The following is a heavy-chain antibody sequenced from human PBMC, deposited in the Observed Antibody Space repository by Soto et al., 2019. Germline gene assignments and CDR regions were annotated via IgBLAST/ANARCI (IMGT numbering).Heavy chain of an antibody. CDR3: AADFRAGSSSYYMDV. V-gene: IGHV1-58*02. CDR2: IVVGSGNT. Sequence: QMQLVQSGPEVKKPGTSVKVSCKASGFTFTSSAMQWVRQARGQRLEWIGWIVVGSGNTNYAQKFQERVTITRDMSTSTAYMELSSLRSEDSAVYYCAADFRAGSSSYYMDVWGKGTTVTVSS. CDR1: GFTFTSSA. D-gene: IGHD6-6*01. J-gene: IGHJ6*03.